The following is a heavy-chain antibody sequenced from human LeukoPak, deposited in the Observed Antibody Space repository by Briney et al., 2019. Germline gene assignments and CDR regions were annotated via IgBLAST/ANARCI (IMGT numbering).Heavy chain of an antibody. CDR2: LSGTGNNI. V-gene: IGHV3-48*03. CDR3: ARGRTLQHGMDV. Sequence: GGSLRLSCAASGFTFSSYWMNWARQAPGKGLEWVSYLSGTGNNIYYADSVKGRFSVSRDNSENSLYLQMNSLGVEDTAIYYCARGRTLQHGMDVWGQGTTVTVSS. CDR1: GFTFSSYW. J-gene: IGHJ6*02. D-gene: IGHD3/OR15-3a*01.